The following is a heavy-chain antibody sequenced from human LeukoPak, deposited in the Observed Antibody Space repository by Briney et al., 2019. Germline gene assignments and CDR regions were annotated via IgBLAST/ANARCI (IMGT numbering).Heavy chain of an antibody. CDR3: ARVVDTAMVPDYFDY. D-gene: IGHD5-18*01. Sequence: SETLSLTCTVSGGSISNSYWSWIRQPAGKGLEWIGSIYYSGSTYYNPSLKSRVTISVDTSKNQFSLKLSSVTAADTAVYYCARVVDTAMVPDYFDYWGQGTLVTVSS. V-gene: IGHV4-39*07. CDR2: IYYSGST. J-gene: IGHJ4*02. CDR1: GGSISNSY.